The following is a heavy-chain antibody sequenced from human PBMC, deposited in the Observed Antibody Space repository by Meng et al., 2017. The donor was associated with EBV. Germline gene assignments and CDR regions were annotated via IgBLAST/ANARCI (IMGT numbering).Heavy chain of an antibody. Sequence: HVQRVQAGAEVKKPGDSVKVSCKASGHTFTSYDINWVRQATGQGLEWMGWMNPNSGNTGYAQKFQGRVTMTRNTSISTAYMELSSLRSEDTAVYYCARGRGVYCSGGSCYPGWFDPWGQGTLVTVSS. J-gene: IGHJ5*02. V-gene: IGHV1-8*01. CDR2: MNPNSGNT. CDR1: GHTFTSYD. D-gene: IGHD2-15*01. CDR3: ARGRGVYCSGGSCYPGWFDP.